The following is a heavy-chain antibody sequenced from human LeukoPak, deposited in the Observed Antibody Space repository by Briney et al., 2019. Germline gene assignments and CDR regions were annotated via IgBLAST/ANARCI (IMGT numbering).Heavy chain of an antibody. CDR3: AKDLGLVGANPAFDY. V-gene: IGHV3-33*06. J-gene: IGHJ4*02. D-gene: IGHD1-26*01. CDR2: IWFDGTDK. CDR1: RFTFSNYG. Sequence: PGRSLRLSCAASRFTFSNYGMHWVRQAPGKGLEGVAVIWFDGTDKYYADSVKGRFTISRDNSKNTLYLQMNSLRAEDTAVYYCAKDLGLVGANPAFDYWGQGTLVTVSS.